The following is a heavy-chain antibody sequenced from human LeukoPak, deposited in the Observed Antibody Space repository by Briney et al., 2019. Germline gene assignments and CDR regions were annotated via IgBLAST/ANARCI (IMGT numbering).Heavy chain of an antibody. V-gene: IGHV3-66*01. Sequence: PGGSPRLSCAASGFTVSSNYMSWARQAPGKGLEWVSVIYSGGSTYYADSVKGRFTISRDNSKNTLYLQMNSLRAEDTAVYYCARDGPIAVAGTYFDYWGQGTLVTVSS. J-gene: IGHJ4*02. D-gene: IGHD6-19*01. CDR1: GFTVSSNY. CDR2: IYSGGST. CDR3: ARDGPIAVAGTYFDY.